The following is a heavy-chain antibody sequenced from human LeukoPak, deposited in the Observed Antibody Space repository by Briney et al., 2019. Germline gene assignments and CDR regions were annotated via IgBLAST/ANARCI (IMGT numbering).Heavy chain of an antibody. CDR2: LNHSGST. V-gene: IGHV4-34*01. CDR1: GGSFSDYY. J-gene: IGHJ5*02. Sequence: SETLSLTCAVYGGSFSDYYWSWIRQPPGKGLEWIGELNHSGSTNYNPSLKSRVTISVDTSKNQFSLKLSSVTAADTAVYYCARHLRNDYIWGSYRIGSWFDPWGQGTLVIVSS. D-gene: IGHD3-16*02. CDR3: ARHLRNDYIWGSYRIGSWFDP.